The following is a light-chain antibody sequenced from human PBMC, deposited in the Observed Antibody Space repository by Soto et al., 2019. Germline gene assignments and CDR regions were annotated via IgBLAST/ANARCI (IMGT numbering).Light chain of an antibody. Sequence: QSVLTQPASVSGSPGQSITISCTGTSSDFGNYNLVSWYQQLPGSAPKLILYETNKRPSRVSDRFSGSKSGNTASLTISGLQAEDEADYYCCSFAGSTSVLFGGGTKLTVL. CDR2: ETN. CDR1: SSDFGNYNL. V-gene: IGLV2-23*01. CDR3: CSFAGSTSVL. J-gene: IGLJ2*01.